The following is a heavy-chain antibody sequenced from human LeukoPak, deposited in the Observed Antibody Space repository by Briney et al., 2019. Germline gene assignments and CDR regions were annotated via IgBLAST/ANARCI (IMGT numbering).Heavy chain of an antibody. D-gene: IGHD3-22*01. CDR2: IKSKTDGGTT. CDR1: GFTFSNAW. J-gene: IGHJ4*02. V-gene: IGHV3-15*01. CDR3: TTGTTNYYASIHPGGDY. Sequence: PGGSLRLSCAASGFTFSNAWMSWVRQAPGKGLEWVGRIKSKTDGGTTDYAAPVKGRFTISRDDSKNTLYLQMNSLKTEDTAVYYCTTGTTNYYASIHPGGDYWGQGTLVTVSS.